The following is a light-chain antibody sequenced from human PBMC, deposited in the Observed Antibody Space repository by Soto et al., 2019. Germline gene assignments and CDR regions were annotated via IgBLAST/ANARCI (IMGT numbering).Light chain of an antibody. Sequence: EIVLTQSPATLSLSPGERATLSCRASQSVSSNYLAWYQQKPGQAPRLLIHGASSRATGIPDGFSGSGSGTDFTLTISRLEPEDFAVYYCQQYGISPRTFGQGTKVDIK. CDR3: QQYGISPRT. J-gene: IGKJ1*01. CDR2: GAS. CDR1: QSVSSNY. V-gene: IGKV3-20*01.